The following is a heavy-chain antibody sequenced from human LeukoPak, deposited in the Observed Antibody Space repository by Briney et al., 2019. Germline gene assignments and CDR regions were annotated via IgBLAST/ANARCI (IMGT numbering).Heavy chain of an antibody. CDR3: GSTNYNPSLRSRVSMYVDTSTNHFSLRLSSVTAADTAVYYCAREGWYRGSFRAFDV. V-gene: IGHV3-30-3*01. D-gene: IGHD2-21*01. Sequence: GGSLRLSCAASGFTFSSYAMHWVRQAPGKGLEWVAVISYDGSNKYYADSVKDRFTISRDNSKNTLYLQMTSLTAEDTAVYYSGSTNYNPSLRSRVSMYVDTSTNHFSLRLSSVTAADTAVYYCAREGWYRGSFRAFDVWGQGTMVTVSS. CDR1: GFTFSSYA. CDR2: ISYDGSNK. J-gene: IGHJ3*01.